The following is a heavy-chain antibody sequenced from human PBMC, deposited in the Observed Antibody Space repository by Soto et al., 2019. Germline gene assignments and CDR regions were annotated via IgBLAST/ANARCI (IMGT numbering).Heavy chain of an antibody. V-gene: IGHV4-59*01. J-gene: IGHJ6*02. CDR1: GGSISGYY. Sequence: QVQLQESGPGLVKPSETLSLTCTVSGGSISGYYWSWIRQPPAKGLEWIGYMYNTGSTVYNPSFKSRVTISVDTSKNQFSLKLNSVTAADTAVYYCARDLWGYCGTDCYPLDVWGQGTTVTVSS. D-gene: IGHD2-21*02. CDR2: MYNTGST. CDR3: ARDLWGYCGTDCYPLDV.